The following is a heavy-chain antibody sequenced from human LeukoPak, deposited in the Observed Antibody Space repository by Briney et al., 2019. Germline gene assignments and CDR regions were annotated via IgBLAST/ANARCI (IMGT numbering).Heavy chain of an antibody. D-gene: IGHD5-24*01. V-gene: IGHV3-53*04. CDR2: IYSGGST. J-gene: IGHJ3*02. CDR1: GFTFSSYA. CDR3: ARDRDGYHPFDI. Sequence: GSLRLSCAASGFTFSSYAMSWVHQAPGKGLGWVSVIYSGGSTYYADSVKGRFTISRHNSKNTLYLQMNSLRAEDTAVYYCARDRDGYHPFDIWGQGTMVTVSS.